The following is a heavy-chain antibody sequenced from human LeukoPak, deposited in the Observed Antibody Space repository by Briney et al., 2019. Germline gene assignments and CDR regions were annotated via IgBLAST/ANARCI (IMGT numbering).Heavy chain of an antibody. D-gene: IGHD2-2*01. CDR3: ARSQATAMVSDY. V-gene: IGHV4-39*01. CDR2: IYYSGRP. J-gene: IGHJ4*02. CDR1: GGSLNSSSYY. Sequence: PSETLSLTCTVSGGSLNSSSYYWGWIRQPPGKGLECIGSIYYSGRPYYNPSLRSRATIFVDTSKNQFSLKLNSVTAADTAVYYCARSQATAMVSDYWGQGTLVTVSS.